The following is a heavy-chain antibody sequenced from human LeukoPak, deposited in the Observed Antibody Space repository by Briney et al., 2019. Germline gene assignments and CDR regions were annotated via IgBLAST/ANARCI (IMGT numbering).Heavy chain of an antibody. D-gene: IGHD3-10*01. V-gene: IGHV3-30*18. CDR2: ISYDGSNK. CDR1: GFTFSSYG. Sequence: GGSLRLSCAASGFTFSSYGMRWVRQAPGKGLEWVAVISYDGSNKYYADSVKGRFTISRDNSKNTLYLQMNSLRAEDTAVYYCAKGGSGSYYEDWFDPWGQGTLVTVSS. J-gene: IGHJ5*02. CDR3: AKGGSGSYYEDWFDP.